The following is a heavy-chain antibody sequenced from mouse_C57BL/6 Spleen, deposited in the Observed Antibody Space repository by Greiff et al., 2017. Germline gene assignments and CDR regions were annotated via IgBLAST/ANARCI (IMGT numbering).Heavy chain of an antibody. J-gene: IGHJ4*01. CDR1: GYTFTDYN. V-gene: IGHV1-18*01. CDR3: ARNCQDYYAMDY. CDR2: INPNNGGT. D-gene: IGHD3-2*02. Sequence: EVQLQQSGPELVKPGASVKIPCKASGYTFTDYNMDWVKQSHGKSLEWIGDINPNNGGTIYNQKFKGKATLTVDKSSSTAYMELRSLTSEDTAVYYCARNCQDYYAMDYWGQGTSVTVSS.